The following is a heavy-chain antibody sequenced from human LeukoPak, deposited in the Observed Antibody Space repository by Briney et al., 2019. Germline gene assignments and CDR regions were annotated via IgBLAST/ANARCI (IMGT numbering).Heavy chain of an antibody. Sequence: QTGGSLRLSCAASGFTFSSYGMTWVRQAPGKGLEWVSYISSSSSTIYYADSVKGRFTISRDNAKNSLYLQMNSLRAEDTAVYYCARDELVRGASFDYWGQGTLVTVSS. D-gene: IGHD3-10*01. CDR1: GFTFSSYG. J-gene: IGHJ4*02. V-gene: IGHV3-48*04. CDR3: ARDELVRGASFDY. CDR2: ISSSSSTI.